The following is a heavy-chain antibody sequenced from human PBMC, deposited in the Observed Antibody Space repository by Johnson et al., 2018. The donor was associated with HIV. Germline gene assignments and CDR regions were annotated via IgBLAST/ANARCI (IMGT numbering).Heavy chain of an antibody. CDR1: GFTVSRSY. CDR2: IYSGGST. CDR3: AGNVVAPAAYAFDI. D-gene: IGHD2-2*01. Sequence: VQLVESGGGLVQPGGSLRFSCAGSGFTVSRSYMSWVRQAPGKGLEWVSVIYSGGSTYYADSVKGRFTISRDSSNNTLYLQMNSLRAEDTAVYYCAGNVVAPAAYAFDIWGQGTMVTVSS. J-gene: IGHJ3*02. V-gene: IGHV3-66*01.